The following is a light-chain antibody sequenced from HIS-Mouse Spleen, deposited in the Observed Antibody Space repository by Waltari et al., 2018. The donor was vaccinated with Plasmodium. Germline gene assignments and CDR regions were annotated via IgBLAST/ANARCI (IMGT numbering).Light chain of an antibody. V-gene: IGKV1D-8*02. J-gene: IGKJ2*01. CDR1: QGIRRY. Sequence: AIWMTRSPSLLSASTGDSFTISYLMSQGIRRYVAWYQQKPGKATWLLIYDASTLQSGVPSRFSGSGSGTDFTLTISCLQSEDVETYYCQQYYSFPYTFGQGTKLEIK. CDR3: QQYYSFPYT. CDR2: DAS.